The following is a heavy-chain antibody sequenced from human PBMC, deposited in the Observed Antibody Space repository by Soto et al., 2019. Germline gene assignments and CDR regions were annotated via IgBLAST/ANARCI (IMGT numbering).Heavy chain of an antibody. J-gene: IGHJ3*01. CDR1: GFTVSSFA. CDR3: AKDRVTGNSMCEPFDV. D-gene: IGHD2-21*02. Sequence: EVHLLESGGGLVQPGGSLRLSCAASGFTVSSFAMSWVRQAPGKGLEWVSSIGADDTCSVDSGKGRCTISRGSPKSTVAVQMNSLRPEDTAAYYCAKDRVTGNSMCEPFDVWAHGTMVTVS. V-gene: IGHV3-23*01. CDR2: IGADDT.